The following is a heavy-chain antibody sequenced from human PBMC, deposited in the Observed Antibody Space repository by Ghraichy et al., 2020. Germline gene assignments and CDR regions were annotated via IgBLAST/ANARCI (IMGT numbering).Heavy chain of an antibody. CDR3: ARVVIGATIRYGVDV. D-gene: IGHD2/OR15-2a*01. CDR2: VHYSGTT. CDR1: GGSISTYF. J-gene: IGHJ6*02. Sequence: SQTLSLTCSVSGGSISTYFWTWIRQPPGKGLEWIAYVHYSGTTNYNPSLKSRVTISLDTSKKQFSLQLNSVTAADTAVYYCARVVIGATIRYGVDVWGQGTPVTVSS. V-gene: IGHV4-59*01.